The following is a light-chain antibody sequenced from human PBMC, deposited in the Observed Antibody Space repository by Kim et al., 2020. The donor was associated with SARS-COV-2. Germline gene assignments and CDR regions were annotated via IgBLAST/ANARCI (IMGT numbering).Light chain of an antibody. J-gene: IGKJ1*01. Sequence: DIQLTQSPSFLSASVGDRVTITCRASQGISSYLAWYQQKPGKAPNLLIYAASSLQSGVPSRFSGSGSETEFTLTISSLQPEDCATDYCQQHNTCPRTFGQGTNVDIK. CDR3: QQHNTCPRT. CDR1: QGISSY. V-gene: IGKV1-9*01. CDR2: AAS.